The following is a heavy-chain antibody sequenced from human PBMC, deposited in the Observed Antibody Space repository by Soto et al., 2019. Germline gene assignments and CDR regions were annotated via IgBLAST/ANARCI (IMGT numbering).Heavy chain of an antibody. CDR3: ARGSVLRFLEWAKPYYYYMDV. CDR2: MNPNSGNT. V-gene: IGHV1-8*01. Sequence: QVQLVQSGAEVKKPGASVKVSCKASGYTFTSYDINWVRQATGQGLEWMGWMNPNSGNTGYAQKFQDRVTMTRNTSISTAYMELSSLRSEDTAVYYCARGSVLRFLEWAKPYYYYMDVWGKGTTVTVSS. J-gene: IGHJ6*03. D-gene: IGHD3-3*01. CDR1: GYTFTSYD.